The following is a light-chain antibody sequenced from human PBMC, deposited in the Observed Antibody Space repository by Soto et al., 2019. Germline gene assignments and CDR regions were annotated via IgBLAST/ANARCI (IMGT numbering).Light chain of an antibody. J-gene: IGLJ1*01. CDR3: SSYTSSSPYV. CDR2: DVS. Sequence: QSVLTQPASVSGSPGQSITISCTGTSSDVGGHNYVSWYRQHPGKAPKLMIYDVSNRPSGVSNRFSGSKSGNTASLTISGLQAEDEADYYCSSYTSSSPYVFGPGTKLTVL. V-gene: IGLV2-14*01. CDR1: SSDVGGHNY.